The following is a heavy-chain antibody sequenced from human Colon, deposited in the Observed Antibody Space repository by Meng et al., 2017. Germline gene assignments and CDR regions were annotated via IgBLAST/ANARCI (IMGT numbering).Heavy chain of an antibody. J-gene: IGHJ4*02. CDR1: GYSISTAYY. D-gene: IGHD3-22*01. Sequence: QELLQESGPGLVKPSETLSLTCSVSGYSISTAYYWGWIRQTPGKGLEWIASIDRSGTTYYNPSLESRVTISVDTSKNHFSLRLNSVTAADTAVYFCARTIYSSSVDYWGQGTLVTVSS. CDR3: ARTIYSSSVDY. CDR2: IDRSGTT. V-gene: IGHV4-38-2*01.